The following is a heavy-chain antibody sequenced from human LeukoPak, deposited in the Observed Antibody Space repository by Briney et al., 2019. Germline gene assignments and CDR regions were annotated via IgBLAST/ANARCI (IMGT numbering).Heavy chain of an antibody. J-gene: IGHJ6*03. Sequence: QAGGSLRLSCAASGFTVSSNYMSWVRQAPGKGLEWVSVIYSGGSTYYSDSVKGRFTISRDNSKNTQYLQMNSLRAEDTAVYYCAKDLTHCSSTTCHYYYMDVWGKGSTVSVSS. CDR2: IYSGGST. CDR1: GFTVSSNY. D-gene: IGHD2-2*01. CDR3: AKDLTHCSSTTCHYYYMDV. V-gene: IGHV3-53*01.